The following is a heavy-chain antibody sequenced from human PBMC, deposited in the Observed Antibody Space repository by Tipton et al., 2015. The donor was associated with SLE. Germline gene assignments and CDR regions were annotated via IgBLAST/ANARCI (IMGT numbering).Heavy chain of an antibody. CDR1: GDIFTNFY. Sequence: QLVQSGPEVKKPGASVKVSCKASGDIFTNFYLHWVRQAPGQGLEWMGMIKPSGGSTMYAQRFQGRVTMTEGTSTSTVYMELTSLTSDDTAVYYCASGTVYYGMDVWGQGTTVTVSS. CDR3: ASGTVYYGMDV. J-gene: IGHJ6*02. D-gene: IGHD1-1*01. V-gene: IGHV1-46*01. CDR2: IKPSGGST.